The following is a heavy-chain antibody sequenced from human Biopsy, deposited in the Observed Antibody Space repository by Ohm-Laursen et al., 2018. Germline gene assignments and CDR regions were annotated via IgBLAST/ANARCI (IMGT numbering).Heavy chain of an antibody. D-gene: IGHD3-16*01. CDR1: GGSFNSLD. J-gene: IGHJ4*02. V-gene: IGHV1-69*01. CDR3: ARRRGADFDY. CDR2: IIPFSGTI. Sequence: SSVKVSCKASGGSFNSLDLSWVRQAPGQGLEWLGGIIPFSGTINYAQAFRGRVAITADESTSTVYLGLSSLRSEDTATYYCARRRGADFDYWGQGTLVTVSS.